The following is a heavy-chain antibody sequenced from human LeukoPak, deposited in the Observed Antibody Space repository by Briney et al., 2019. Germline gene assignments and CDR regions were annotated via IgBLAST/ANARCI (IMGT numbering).Heavy chain of an antibody. CDR2: IKSKADGGTT. D-gene: IGHD3-22*01. J-gene: IGHJ5*02. CDR3: TTPRAYDSSGYYP. CDR1: GFTFSNAW. Sequence: GGSLRLSCAASGFTFSNAWMSWVRQAPGKGLEWVGRIKSKADGGTTDYAAPVKGRFTISRDDSKNTLYLQMNSLKTEDTAVYYCTTPRAYDSSGYYPWGQGTLVTVSS. V-gene: IGHV3-15*01.